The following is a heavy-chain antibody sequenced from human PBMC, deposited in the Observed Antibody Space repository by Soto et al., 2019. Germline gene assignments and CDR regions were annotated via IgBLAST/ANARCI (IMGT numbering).Heavy chain of an antibody. J-gene: IGHJ4*02. V-gene: IGHV5-51*01. CDR3: ARQADYNILTGYFYYFDY. Sequence: GESLKISCKSSGYSFTDYWIGWVRQMPGKGLEWMGIIYPGDSDARYSPSFQGQVTISADTSINTAFLRWNSLPASDTAMYYCARQADYNILTGYFYYFDYWGQGSLVTVSS. CDR2: IYPGDSDA. D-gene: IGHD3-9*01. CDR1: GYSFTDYW.